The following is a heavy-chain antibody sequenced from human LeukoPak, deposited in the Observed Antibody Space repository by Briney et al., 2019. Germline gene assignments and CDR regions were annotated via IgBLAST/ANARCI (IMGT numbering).Heavy chain of an antibody. CDR1: GFTFSSYE. J-gene: IGHJ6*02. Sequence: PGGSLRLSCAASGFTFSSYEMNCVRQAPGKGLEWVSYISSSGSTIYYADSVKGRFTISRDNAENSLYLQMNSLRAEDTAVYYCARVSIAVAGLYYYYGMDVWGQGTTVTVSS. CDR2: ISSSGSTI. CDR3: ARVSIAVAGLYYYYGMDV. V-gene: IGHV3-48*03. D-gene: IGHD6-19*01.